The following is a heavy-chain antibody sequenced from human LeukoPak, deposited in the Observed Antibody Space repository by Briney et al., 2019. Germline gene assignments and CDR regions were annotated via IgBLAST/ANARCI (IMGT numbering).Heavy chain of an antibody. CDR3: ATLAASSSWAAFDY. CDR1: GGSISSSSYY. CDR2: IYYSGST. J-gene: IGHJ4*02. V-gene: IGHV4-39*01. D-gene: IGHD6-13*01. Sequence: PSETLSLTCTVSGGSISSSSYYWGWIRQPPGKGLEWIGSIYYSGSTYYNPSLKSRVTISVDTSKNQFSLKPSSVTAADTAVYHCATLAASSSWAAFDYWGQGTLVTVSS.